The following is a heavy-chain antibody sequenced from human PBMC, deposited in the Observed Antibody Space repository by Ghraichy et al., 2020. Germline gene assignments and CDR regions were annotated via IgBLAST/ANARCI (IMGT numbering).Heavy chain of an antibody. Sequence: SETLSLTCTVSGGSVSSGSYYWSWIRQPPGKGLEWIGYIYYSGSTNYNPSLKSRVTISVDTSKNQFSLKLSSVTAADTAVYYCARVGLIAARTPPYYYYYYMDVWGKGTTVTVSS. D-gene: IGHD6-6*01. J-gene: IGHJ6*03. CDR2: IYYSGST. CDR1: GGSVSSGSYY. V-gene: IGHV4-61*01. CDR3: ARVGLIAARTPPYYYYYYMDV.